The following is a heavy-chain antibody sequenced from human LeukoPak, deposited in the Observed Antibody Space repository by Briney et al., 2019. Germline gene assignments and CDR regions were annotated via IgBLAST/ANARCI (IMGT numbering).Heavy chain of an antibody. J-gene: IGHJ4*02. V-gene: IGHV1-69*04. CDR3: ASYSSSWYYFDY. Sequence: ASVKVSCKASGGTFSSYAIIWVRQAPGQGLEWMGRIIPILGIANYAQKFQGRVTITADKSTSTAYMELSSLRSEDTAVYYCASYSSSWYYFDYWGQGTLVTVSS. CDR2: IIPILGIA. D-gene: IGHD6-13*01. CDR1: GGTFSSYA.